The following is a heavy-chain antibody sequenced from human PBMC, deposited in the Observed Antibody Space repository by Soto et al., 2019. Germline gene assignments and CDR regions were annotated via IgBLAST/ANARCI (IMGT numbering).Heavy chain of an antibody. V-gene: IGHV1-58*01. CDR2: IVVGSGNT. CDR1: GFTFTSSA. Sequence: XVKVSCKASGFTFTSSAVXXVRQARGQRLEWIGWIVVGSGNTNYAQKFQERVTITRDMSTSPAYMELSSLRSEDTAVYYCAADPRGSSWYYYGMDVWGQGTTVTV. D-gene: IGHD6-13*01. J-gene: IGHJ6*02. CDR3: AADPRGSSWYYYGMDV.